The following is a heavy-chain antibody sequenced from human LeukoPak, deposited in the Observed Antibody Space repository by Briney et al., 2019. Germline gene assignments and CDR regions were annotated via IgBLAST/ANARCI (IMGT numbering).Heavy chain of an antibody. CDR2: INHSGST. V-gene: IGHV4-39*01. CDR3: ARHVGGSYPLADP. Sequence: KSSETLSLTCTVSGGSISSSSYYWGWIRQPPGKGLEWIGEINHSGSTNYNPSLKSRVTISVDTSKNQFSLKLSSVTAADTAVYYCARHVGGSYPLADPWGQGTLVTVSS. D-gene: IGHD1-26*01. J-gene: IGHJ5*02. CDR1: GGSISSSSYY.